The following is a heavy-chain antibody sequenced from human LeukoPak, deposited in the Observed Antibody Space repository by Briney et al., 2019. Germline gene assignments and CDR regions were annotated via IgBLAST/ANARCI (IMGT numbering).Heavy chain of an antibody. V-gene: IGHV3-30*04. D-gene: IGHD6-6*01. CDR3: ATSIAATIFDY. Sequence: GGSLRLSCAASGFTFSSYAMHWVRQAPGKGLEWVAVISYDGSNKYYADSVKGRFTISRDNSKNTLYLQMNSLRAEDTAVYYSATSIAATIFDYWGQGTLVTVSS. J-gene: IGHJ4*02. CDR2: ISYDGSNK. CDR1: GFTFSSYA.